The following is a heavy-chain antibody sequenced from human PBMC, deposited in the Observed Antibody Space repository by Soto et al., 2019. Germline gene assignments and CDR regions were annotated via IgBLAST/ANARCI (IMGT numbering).Heavy chain of an antibody. CDR3: ARDLTNGGY. Sequence: QLQRVESGGGVVQPGRSLRLSCAASGFTFSSYAMHWVRQAPGKGLEWVAVISYDGSNKYYADSVKGRFTISRDNSKNTLYLQMNSLRAEDTAVYYCARDLTNGGYWGQGTLVTVSS. J-gene: IGHJ4*02. D-gene: IGHD2-8*01. CDR1: GFTFSSYA. V-gene: IGHV3-30-3*01. CDR2: ISYDGSNK.